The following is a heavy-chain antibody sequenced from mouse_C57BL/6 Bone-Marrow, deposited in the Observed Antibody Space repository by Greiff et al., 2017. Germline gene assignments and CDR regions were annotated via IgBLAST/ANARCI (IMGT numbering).Heavy chain of an antibody. CDR2: IYPGSGST. CDR3: ARKRGLRSPYFDY. J-gene: IGHJ2*01. V-gene: IGHV1-55*01. CDR1: GYTFTSYW. D-gene: IGHD2-4*01. Sequence: QVHVKQPGAELVKPGASVKMSCKASGYTFTSYWITWVKQRPGQGLEWIGDIYPGSGSTNYNEKFKSKATLTVDTSSSTAYMQLSSLTSEDSAVYYCARKRGLRSPYFDYWGQGTTLTVSS.